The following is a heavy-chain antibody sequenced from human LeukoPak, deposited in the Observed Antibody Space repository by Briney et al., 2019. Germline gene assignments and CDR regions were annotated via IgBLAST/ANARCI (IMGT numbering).Heavy chain of an antibody. D-gene: IGHD3-22*01. J-gene: IGHJ3*02. V-gene: IGHV1-24*01. CDR2: FDPEDGET. CDR1: GYTLTELS. CDR3: ATESPITMIVVVSRVDAFDI. Sequence: ASVKVSCKVSGYTLTELSMHWVRQAPGKGLEWMGGFDPEDGETIYAQKFQGRVTMTEDTSTDTAYMSLSSLRSEDTAVYYCATESPITMIVVVSRVDAFDIWGQGTMVTVSS.